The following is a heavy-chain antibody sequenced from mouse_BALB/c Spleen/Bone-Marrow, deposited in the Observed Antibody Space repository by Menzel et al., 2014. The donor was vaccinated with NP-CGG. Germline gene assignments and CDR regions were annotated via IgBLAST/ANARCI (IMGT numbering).Heavy chain of an antibody. V-gene: IGHV14-3*02. CDR1: GFNIKDTY. D-gene: IGHD1-1*01. CDR3: ARYRYYGSSYAMDY. CDR2: IDPAIINT. Sequence: EVKLVESGAELVKPGASVKLSCTASGFNIKDTYMFWVKQRPDQGLEWIGRIDPAIINTKYDPKFQGKATIAADTSSNTAYLQLSSLTSEDTAVYYCARYRYYGSSYAMDYWGQGTSVTVSS. J-gene: IGHJ4*01.